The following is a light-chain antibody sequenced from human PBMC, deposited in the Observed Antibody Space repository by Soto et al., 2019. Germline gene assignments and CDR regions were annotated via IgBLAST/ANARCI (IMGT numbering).Light chain of an antibody. J-gene: IGLJ2*01. CDR2: DVN. CDR1: SSDIGGYNF. V-gene: IGLV2-14*03. Sequence: QSVLTQPASMSGSPGQSITISCTGTSSDIGGYNFVSWYQRHPGKGPKLLIFDVNFRPSGVSNRFSGSKSENTASLTISGLQPEDEADYYCSSYTTADTVIFGGGTKLPVL. CDR3: SSYTTADTVI.